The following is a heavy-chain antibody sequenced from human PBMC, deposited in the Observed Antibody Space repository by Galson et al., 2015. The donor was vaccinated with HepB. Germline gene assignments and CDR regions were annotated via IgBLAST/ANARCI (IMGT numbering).Heavy chain of an antibody. CDR2: ISAYNGYT. CDR1: GYTFSSYG. D-gene: IGHD3-22*01. J-gene: IGHJ4*02. CDR3: ARDSRYSSDSHPTPYFDF. Sequence: SVKVSCKASGYTFSSYGISWVRQAPGQGLEWMGWISAYNGYTNNAQKFQGRIIMSRDTSTSTAYMDLTSLTSEDTAVYYCARDSRYSSDSHPTPYFDFWGQGTLVTVSS. V-gene: IGHV1-18*01.